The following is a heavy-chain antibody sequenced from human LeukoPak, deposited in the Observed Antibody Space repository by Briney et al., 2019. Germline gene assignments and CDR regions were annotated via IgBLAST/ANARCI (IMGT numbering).Heavy chain of an antibody. V-gene: IGHV4-59*01. CDR3: ARGGSADGYNRPLDF. CDR2: IYYTGNT. J-gene: IGHJ4*02. D-gene: IGHD5-24*01. CDR1: GGSIRSYY. Sequence: NLSETLSLTCTVSGGSIRSYYWSWIRQPPGKGLEWIGYIYYTGNTNYNPSLKSRVTMSTDTSENHVSLKLSSVTAADTAVYYCARGGSADGYNRPLDFWGQGTLVTVFS.